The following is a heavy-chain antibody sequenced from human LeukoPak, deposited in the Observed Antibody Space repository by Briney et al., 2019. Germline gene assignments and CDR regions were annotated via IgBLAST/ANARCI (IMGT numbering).Heavy chain of an antibody. D-gene: IGHD6-13*01. CDR3: ARSGIARQDLFDY. Sequence: QPGRSLRLSCAASGFTFSSYGMHWVRQAPGKGLEWVAVIWYDGSNKYYADSVKGRFTISRDNSKNTMYLQMNSLRAEDTAVYYCARSGIARQDLFDYWGQGTLVTVSS. J-gene: IGHJ4*02. V-gene: IGHV3-33*01. CDR1: GFTFSSYG. CDR2: IWYDGSNK.